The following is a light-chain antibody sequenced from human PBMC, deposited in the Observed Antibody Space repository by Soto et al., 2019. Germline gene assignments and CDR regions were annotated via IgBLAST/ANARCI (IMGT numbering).Light chain of an antibody. CDR2: GAS. J-gene: IGKJ2*01. CDR1: QSVSNT. Sequence: EIVMTQSPATLSVSPGERATLSCRASQSVSNTLAWYQQKPGQAPRLLTYGASIRSTGIPARFSGGGSGTQFTLTISRLQSGDFVVYYCQQYDNCPYTFGQGTKLEIK. V-gene: IGKV3-15*01. CDR3: QQYDNCPYT.